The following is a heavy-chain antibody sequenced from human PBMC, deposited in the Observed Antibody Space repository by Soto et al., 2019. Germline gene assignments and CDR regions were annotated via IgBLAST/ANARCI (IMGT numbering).Heavy chain of an antibody. CDR2: MNPGSGDT. J-gene: IGHJ5*02. CDR1: GYTFTNND. V-gene: IGHV1-8*02. D-gene: IGHD5-18*01. Sequence: QVQLVQSGAEVKKPGASVKVSCKASGYTFTNNDVSWVRQATGQGLEWMGWMNPGSGDTGYAQKFQGRVTMTRDISRATAYMELNSLTSEDTDIYYCARMESFGSLNWFDPWGQGTLVTVSS. CDR3: ARMESFGSLNWFDP.